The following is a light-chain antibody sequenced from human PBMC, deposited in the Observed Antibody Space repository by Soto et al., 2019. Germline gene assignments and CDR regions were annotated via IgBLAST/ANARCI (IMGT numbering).Light chain of an antibody. Sequence: DIHMTQSPSTLSASVGYRFTITCRASQTISTWLAWYQQKPGKAPKLLIYDASSLESGVPSRFSGSGSGTEFSLTISSLQPDDIATYYCQQYNIYWTFGQGTKVDIK. CDR2: DAS. CDR3: QQYNIYWT. J-gene: IGKJ1*01. V-gene: IGKV1-5*01. CDR1: QTISTW.